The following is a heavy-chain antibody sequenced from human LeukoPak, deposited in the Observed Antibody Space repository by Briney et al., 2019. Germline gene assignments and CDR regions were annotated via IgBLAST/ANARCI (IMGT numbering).Heavy chain of an antibody. CDR2: IYYSGST. CDR3: ARGKYCSGGSCYDNWFDP. J-gene: IGHJ5*02. V-gene: IGHV4-59*01. D-gene: IGHD2-15*01. CDR1: GGSISSYY. Sequence: SETLSLTCTVSGGSISSYYRSWIRQPPGKGLEWIGYIYYSGSTNYNPPLKSRVTISVDTSKNQFSLKLSSVTAADTAVYYCARGKYCSGGSCYDNWFDPWGQGTLVTVSS.